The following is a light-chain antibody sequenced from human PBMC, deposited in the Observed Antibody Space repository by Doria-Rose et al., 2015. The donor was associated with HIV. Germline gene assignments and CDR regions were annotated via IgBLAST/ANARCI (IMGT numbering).Light chain of an antibody. CDR2: AAS. V-gene: IGKV1-39*01. J-gene: IGKJ1*01. Sequence: QSPSSLSASIGDSVTITCRASQTVSTYLNWFQQEPGKAPKLLIYAASRLQSGVPSRFSGSGSGTDFTLTISGLQPGDFAAYYCQQTYSSPPWTVGQGTKVE. CDR3: QQTYSSPPWT. CDR1: QTVSTY.